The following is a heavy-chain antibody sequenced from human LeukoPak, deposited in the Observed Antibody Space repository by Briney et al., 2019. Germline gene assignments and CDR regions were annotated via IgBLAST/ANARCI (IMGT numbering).Heavy chain of an antibody. J-gene: IGHJ4*02. V-gene: IGHV3-30*02. CDR1: RFTFSTYH. Sequence: GGSLRLSCAASRFTFSTYHIHWVRQAPGKGLEWVAFILYDGSNKYYADSVKGRFTISKDNTKNTVLLQMISLRAEYTCVNYCEKGYSFGYVDYWGQGTMVTVSS. D-gene: IGHD5-18*01. CDR2: ILYDGSNK. CDR3: EKGYSFGYVDY.